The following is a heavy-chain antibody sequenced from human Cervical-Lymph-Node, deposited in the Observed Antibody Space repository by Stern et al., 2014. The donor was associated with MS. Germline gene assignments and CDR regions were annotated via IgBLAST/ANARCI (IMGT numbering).Heavy chain of an antibody. CDR2: VYPNDSDA. CDR1: GYRFSRYW. D-gene: IGHD2-15*01. J-gene: IGHJ4*02. V-gene: IGHV5-51*01. Sequence: EVQLVQSGAEMREPGESLKISCKASGYRFSRYWIGWVRQRPGKGLEWKGIVYPNDSDAIYRPALQGPGPLSTDKSINTAYLQWSSLKASDTAMYYCAKHSGPTYFDYWGQGTLVTVSS. CDR3: AKHSGPTYFDY.